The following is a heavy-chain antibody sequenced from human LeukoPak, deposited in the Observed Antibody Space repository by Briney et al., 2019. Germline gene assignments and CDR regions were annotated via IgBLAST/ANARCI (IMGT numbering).Heavy chain of an antibody. CDR3: GRRGVSAVVPAAFDY. CDR2: CLYSGNT. CDR1: GGSIIDNNYY. Sequence: PSETLSLTCTVSGGSIIDNNYYWAWIRQPPGKGLEWIGSCLYSGNTYYNSSLESRVTISVDTSKNQFSLKLSSVTAADTAVSYCGRRGVSAVVPAAFDYWGQGTLVTVSS. V-gene: IGHV4-39*01. J-gene: IGHJ4*02. D-gene: IGHD2-2*01.